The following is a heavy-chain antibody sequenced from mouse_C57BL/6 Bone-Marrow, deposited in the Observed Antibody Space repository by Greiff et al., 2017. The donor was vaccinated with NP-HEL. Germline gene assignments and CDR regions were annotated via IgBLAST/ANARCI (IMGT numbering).Heavy chain of an antibody. J-gene: IGHJ2*01. CDR2: ISSGGDYI. CDR1: GFTFSSYA. CDR3: TREGDEGNFDY. Sequence: EVMLVESGEGLVKPGGSLKLSCAASGFTFSSYAMSWVRQTPEKRLEWVAYISSGGDYIYYADTVKGRFTISRDNARNTLYLQMSSLKSEDTAMYYCTREGDEGNFDYWGQGTTLTVSS. D-gene: IGHD3-3*01. V-gene: IGHV5-9-1*02.